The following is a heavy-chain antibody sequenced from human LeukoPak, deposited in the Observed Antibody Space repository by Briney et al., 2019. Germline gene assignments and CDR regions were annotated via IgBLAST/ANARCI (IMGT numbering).Heavy chain of an antibody. V-gene: IGHV4-59*01. Sequence: SETLSLTCTVSGGSISSYYWSWIRQSPGKGLECIGYVHYTGSTNYNPSLKSRVTISVETSKNQFSLKLKSVTAADTAVYYCARGGYYGSGNDFRFDPWGQGTLVTVSS. D-gene: IGHD3-10*01. J-gene: IGHJ5*02. CDR2: VHYTGST. CDR1: GGSISSYY. CDR3: ARGGYYGSGNDFRFDP.